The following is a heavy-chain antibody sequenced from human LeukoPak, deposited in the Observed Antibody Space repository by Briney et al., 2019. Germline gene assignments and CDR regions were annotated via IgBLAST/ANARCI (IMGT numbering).Heavy chain of an antibody. CDR1: GFTFSSYA. D-gene: IGHD4-17*01. V-gene: IGHV3-23*01. J-gene: IGHJ4*02. Sequence: GGSLRLSCAASGFTFSSYAMTWVRQAPGKGLQWVSTIRASAGSTFYADSVEGRFTISRDNSKNTLYLQMNSLRAEDTAVYYCACRSVTTHKAPFDYWGQGTLVTVSS. CDR3: ACRSVTTHKAPFDY. CDR2: IRASAGST.